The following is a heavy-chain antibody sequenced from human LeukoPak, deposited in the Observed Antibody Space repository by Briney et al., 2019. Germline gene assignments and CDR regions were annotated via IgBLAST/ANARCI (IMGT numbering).Heavy chain of an antibody. CDR2: IKKDGSEK. Sequence: GGSLRLSCAASGFTFSSYWMNWVRQAPGKGLEWVANIKKDGSEKYYVDSAKGRFTISRDNAKNSLYLQMNSLRADDTVVYYCVGGSGWLPDYWGQGTLVTVSS. CDR1: GFTFSSYW. CDR3: VGGSGWLPDY. D-gene: IGHD6-19*01. J-gene: IGHJ4*02. V-gene: IGHV3-7*04.